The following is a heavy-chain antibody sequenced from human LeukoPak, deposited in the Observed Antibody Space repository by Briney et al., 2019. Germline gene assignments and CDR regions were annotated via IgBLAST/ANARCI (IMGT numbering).Heavy chain of an antibody. J-gene: IGHJ4*02. CDR3: TTDLKVDYDILTGYYLSDY. CDR2: IKSKTDGGTT. D-gene: IGHD3-9*01. V-gene: IGHV3-15*01. CDR1: GFTFSNSW. Sequence: GGSLRLSCVASGFTFSNSWMNWVRQAPGRGREWVGRIKSKTDGGTTDYAAPVKGRFTISRDDSKNTLYLQMNSLKAEDTAVYYCTTDLKVDYDILTGYYLSDYWGQRTLVTVSS.